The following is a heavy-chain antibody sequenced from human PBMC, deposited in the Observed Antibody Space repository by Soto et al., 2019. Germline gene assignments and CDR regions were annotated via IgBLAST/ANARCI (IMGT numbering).Heavy chain of an antibody. Sequence: QVQLVQSGAEVKKPGSSVKVSCKASGGTFSSYAISWVRQAPGQGLEWMGGIIPIFGTANYAQKFQGKVTITAGESTGTAYMELGIRTSEDTAVYYCGRRIIGTVGYYYAMAVWGPGTTVTVSS. CDR2: IIPIFGTA. J-gene: IGHJ6*02. V-gene: IGHV1-69*12. CDR3: GRRIIGTVGYYYAMAV. D-gene: IGHD1-20*01. CDR1: GGTFSSYA.